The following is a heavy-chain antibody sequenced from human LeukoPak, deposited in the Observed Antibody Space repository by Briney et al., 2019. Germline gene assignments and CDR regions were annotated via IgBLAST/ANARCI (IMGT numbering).Heavy chain of an antibody. CDR3: ARGKDHMVRGVSDWFDP. D-gene: IGHD3-10*01. V-gene: IGHV4-4*08. CDR1: GDSTSTYH. Sequence: SETLSLTCSVSGDSTSTYHWNWIRKPPGKGLEWIGYMQSTGNSKYNPSLKNRVNIFIDMSKNQFSLKLSSVTAADTAVYYCARGKDHMVRGVSDWFDPWGQGTLVTVSS. CDR2: MQSTGNS. J-gene: IGHJ5*02.